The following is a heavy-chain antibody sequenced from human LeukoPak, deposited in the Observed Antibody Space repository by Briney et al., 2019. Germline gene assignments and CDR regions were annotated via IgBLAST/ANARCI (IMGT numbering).Heavy chain of an antibody. V-gene: IGHV3-23*01. CDR2: TSGSGGLT. Sequence: GGSLRLSCAASGFTFSNYAMSWVRQAPGKGLEWVSSTSGSGGLTYYADFVKGRFTISRDNSKHTLYMQMNGLRAEDTAVYYCAKDGDNGYSYNIDYWGPGTLITVSS. D-gene: IGHD5-18*01. CDR1: GFTFSNYA. CDR3: AKDGDNGYSYNIDY. J-gene: IGHJ4*02.